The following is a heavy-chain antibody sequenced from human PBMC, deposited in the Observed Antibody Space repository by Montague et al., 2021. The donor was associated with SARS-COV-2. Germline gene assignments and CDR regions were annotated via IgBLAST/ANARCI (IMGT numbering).Heavy chain of an antibody. J-gene: IGHJ4*02. CDR1: SDSLSSSDW. V-gene: IGHV4-4*02. CDR2: ISHGGTT. CDR3: AREAKAVSGRLDS. Sequence: SETLSLTCTVSSDSLSSSDWWSWVRQPPGKGLDWIGEISHGGTTNYKSSLKSRVTMSIDKSKNQFSLKLTSVTAADTAVYYCAREAKAVSGRLDSWGQGTLVTVSS. D-gene: IGHD6-19*01.